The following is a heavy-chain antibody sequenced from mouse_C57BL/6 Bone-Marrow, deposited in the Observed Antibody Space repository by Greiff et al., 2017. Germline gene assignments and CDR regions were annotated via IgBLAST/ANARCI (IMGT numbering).Heavy chain of an antibody. CDR3: AKIDYDAVGYAMDY. D-gene: IGHD2-4*01. CDR1: GFSLTSYG. J-gene: IGHJ4*01. Sequence: VKVVESGPGLVQPSPSLSITCTVSGFSLTSYGVHWVRQSPGKGLEWLGVIWRGGSTDYNAAFMSRLSITKDNSKSQVFFKMNSLQADDTAIYYCAKIDYDAVGYAMDYWGQGTSVTVSS. CDR2: IWRGGST. V-gene: IGHV2-5*01.